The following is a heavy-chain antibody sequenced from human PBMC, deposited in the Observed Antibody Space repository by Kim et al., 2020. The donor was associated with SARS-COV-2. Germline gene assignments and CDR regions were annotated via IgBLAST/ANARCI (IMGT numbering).Heavy chain of an antibody. CDR3: ARDEAD. J-gene: IGHJ4*02. D-gene: IGHD6-13*01. CDR2: IHAANGNT. V-gene: IGHV1-3*01. CDR1: GYTFSNIQ. Sequence: ASVKVSCKASGYTFSNIQIHWVRQAPGQGLEWMGWIHAANGNTIYSEKFQDRITITTDTSASTAYLELGSLRSEDTAVYYCARDEADWGQGTLVTVSS.